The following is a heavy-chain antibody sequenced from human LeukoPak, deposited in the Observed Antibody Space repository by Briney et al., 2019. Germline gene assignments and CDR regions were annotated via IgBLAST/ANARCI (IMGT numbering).Heavy chain of an antibody. D-gene: IGHD2/OR15-2a*01. V-gene: IGHV3-23*01. J-gene: IGHJ5*02. Sequence: GGSLRLPCAASGVIISSYAMSWVRQAPGKGLEWVSAINGRGDNTYYADFVKGRFTISRDNSKSTVYLQMNSLRTEDTAVYYCAKDRVSPGFNWFDPWGQGTLVTVSS. CDR3: AKDRVSPGFNWFDP. CDR1: GVIISSYA. CDR2: INGRGDNT.